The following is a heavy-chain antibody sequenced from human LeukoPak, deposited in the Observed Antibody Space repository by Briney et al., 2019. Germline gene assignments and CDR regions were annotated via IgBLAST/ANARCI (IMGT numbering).Heavy chain of an antibody. V-gene: IGHV3-33*05. CDR1: GFTFSSYG. D-gene: IGHD3-22*01. Sequence: GRSLRLSCAASGFTFSSYGMHWVRQAPGKGLEWVAVISYDGSNKYYADSVKGRFTISRDNSKNTLYLQMNSLRAEDTAVYYCARAEYYYDSSGYYEVDYFDYWGQGTLVTVSS. CDR2: ISYDGSNK. CDR3: ARAEYYYDSSGYYEVDYFDY. J-gene: IGHJ4*02.